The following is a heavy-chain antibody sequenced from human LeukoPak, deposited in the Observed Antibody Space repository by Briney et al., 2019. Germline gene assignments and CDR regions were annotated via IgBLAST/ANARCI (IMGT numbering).Heavy chain of an antibody. D-gene: IGHD3-10*02. Sequence: GGSLRLSCAASGFTFNRYWMVWVRQAPGKGLEWVSYISSSGSTIYYADSVKGRFTISRDNAKNSLYLQMNSLRAEDTAVYYCAELGITMIGGVWGKGTTVTISS. CDR3: AELGITMIGGV. V-gene: IGHV3-48*03. CDR2: ISSSGSTI. CDR1: GFTFNRYW. J-gene: IGHJ6*04.